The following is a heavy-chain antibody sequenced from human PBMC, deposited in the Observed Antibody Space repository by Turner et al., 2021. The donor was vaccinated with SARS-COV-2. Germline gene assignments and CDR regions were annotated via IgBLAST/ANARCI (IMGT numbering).Heavy chain of an antibody. J-gene: IGHJ4*02. CDR3: ATREYSSGHFDY. CDR1: DGSISSNIYY. D-gene: IGHD5-18*01. Sequence: QLQLQESGPGLVKPSETLSHTCTVSDGSISSNIYYWSWIRQSPGKGLEWIGSIYYNGDTFYNPSLKSRVTISMDTSKNQFSLRLTSVTAADTAVYYCATREYSSGHFDYWGQGTLVTVSS. V-gene: IGHV4-39*01. CDR2: IYYNGDT.